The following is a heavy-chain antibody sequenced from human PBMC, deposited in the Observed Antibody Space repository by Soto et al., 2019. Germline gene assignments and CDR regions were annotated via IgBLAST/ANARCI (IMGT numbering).Heavy chain of an antibody. CDR1: YYSISCCYY. CDR3: EIVQDSSVFYDYFNY. CDR2: INHSGST. J-gene: IGHJ4*02. V-gene: IGHV4-38-2*01. Sequence: AETLSRTCAVSYYSISCCYYWGWIRPPPGKGLEWIGSINHSGSTYYNPSLKSRVTMSVDTSNNPFSLTLPSVTAADTAVYDCEIVQDSSVFYDYFNYWGQGTLVTVSS. D-gene: IGHD6-19*01.